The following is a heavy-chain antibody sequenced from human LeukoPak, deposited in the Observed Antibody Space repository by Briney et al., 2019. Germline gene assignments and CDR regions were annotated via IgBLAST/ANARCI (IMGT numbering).Heavy chain of an antibody. D-gene: IGHD1-26*01. Sequence: ASVKVSCKASGGTFSSYAISWVRQAPGQGLEWMGGIIPIFGTANYAQKFQGRVTITADESTSTAYMELGSLRSEDTAVYYCARVGATMAINFRGAFDIWGQGTMVTVSS. V-gene: IGHV1-69*13. CDR2: IIPIFGTA. J-gene: IGHJ3*02. CDR1: GGTFSSYA. CDR3: ARVGATMAINFRGAFDI.